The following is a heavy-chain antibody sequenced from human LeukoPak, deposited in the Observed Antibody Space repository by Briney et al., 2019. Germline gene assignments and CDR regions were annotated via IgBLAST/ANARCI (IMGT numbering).Heavy chain of an antibody. CDR1: GGSISPYY. Sequence: KPSETLSLTCTVSGGSISPYYWSWIRQPPGKGLEWIGYIYYSGSTNYNPSLKSRVTISVDTSKNQFSLKLSSVTAADTAVYYCARGVKRLRGGDAFDIWGQGTMVTVSS. D-gene: IGHD4-17*01. J-gene: IGHJ3*02. CDR2: IYYSGST. V-gene: IGHV4-59*12. CDR3: ARGVKRLRGGDAFDI.